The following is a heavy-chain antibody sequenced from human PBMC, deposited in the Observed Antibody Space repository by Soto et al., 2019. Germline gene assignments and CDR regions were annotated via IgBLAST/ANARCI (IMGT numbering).Heavy chain of an antibody. V-gene: IGHV3-23*01. Sequence: EVQVLESGGGLVQPGGSLRLSCIGSGFTFNNYAISWVRQVPGKGLEWVSIIRGSGGTTFYADSVKGRFTISRDNSKNTLYLQMNSLRAEDTAVYYCAKNRGSGSPYYYNVDVWGQGTTVTVS. CDR3: AKNRGSGSPYYYNVDV. J-gene: IGHJ6*02. D-gene: IGHD3-10*01. CDR1: GFTFNNYA. CDR2: IRGSGGTT.